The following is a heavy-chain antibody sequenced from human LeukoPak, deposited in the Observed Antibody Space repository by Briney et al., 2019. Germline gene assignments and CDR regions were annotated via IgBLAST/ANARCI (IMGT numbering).Heavy chain of an antibody. Sequence: ASVEVSCKASGYTSTSYGISWVRQAPGQGLEWMGWISAYNGNTNYAQKLQGRVTMTTDTSTSTAYMELRSLRSDDTAVYYCARSLKASGGSCYRYWGQGTLVTVSS. CDR2: ISAYNGNT. J-gene: IGHJ4*02. CDR1: GYTSTSYG. V-gene: IGHV1-18*01. D-gene: IGHD2-15*01. CDR3: ARSLKASGGSCYRY.